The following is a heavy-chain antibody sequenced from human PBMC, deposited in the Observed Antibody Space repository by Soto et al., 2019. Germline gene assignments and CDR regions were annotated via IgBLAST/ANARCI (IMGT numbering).Heavy chain of an antibody. D-gene: IGHD3-10*01. V-gene: IGHV3-23*01. CDR2: ISGSGGST. Sequence: VGSLRLSCAASGFTFSSYAMSWVRQAPGKGLEWVSAISGSGGSTYYADSVKGRFTISRDNSKNTLYLQMNSLRAEDTAVYYCAKDEGSGSYYNSRFTPLDMIVGWPIDYWGQGTLVTVSS. CDR1: GFTFSSYA. CDR3: AKDEGSGSYYNSRFTPLDMIVGWPIDY. J-gene: IGHJ4*02.